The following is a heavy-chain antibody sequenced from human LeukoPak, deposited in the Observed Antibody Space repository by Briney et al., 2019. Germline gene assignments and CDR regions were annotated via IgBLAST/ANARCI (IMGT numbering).Heavy chain of an antibody. Sequence: ASVKVSCKASGYTFTGYYMHWVRQAPGQGLEWMGWINPNSGGTNYAQKFQGRVTMTRDTSISTAYMELSRLRSDDTAVYYCARAGPLYNWNNPPDYWGQGTLVTVSS. D-gene: IGHD1/OR15-1a*01. CDR2: INPNSGGT. CDR1: GYTFTGYY. J-gene: IGHJ4*02. CDR3: ARAGPLYNWNNPPDY. V-gene: IGHV1-2*02.